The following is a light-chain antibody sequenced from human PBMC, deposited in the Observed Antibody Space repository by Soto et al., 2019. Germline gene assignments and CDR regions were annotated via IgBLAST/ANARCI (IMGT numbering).Light chain of an antibody. Sequence: QSALTQPASVSGSPGQSITISCSGTSGDIGNYNLVSWYQQHPGKAPKLIIYEVTQRPSGVSVRFSGSKSGNTASLTISGLQAEDEAHYYCSSYVGSSVFHPFGGGTQLTVL. V-gene: IGLV2-23*02. CDR2: EVT. J-gene: IGLJ2*01. CDR3: SSYVGSSVFHP. CDR1: SGDIGNYNL.